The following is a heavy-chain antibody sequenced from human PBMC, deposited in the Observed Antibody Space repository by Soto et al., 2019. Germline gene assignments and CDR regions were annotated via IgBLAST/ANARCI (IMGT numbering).Heavy chain of an antibody. Sequence: GGSLRLSCAAASGFTFSNYWMHWVRQAPGEGLVWVSRINSDGSSVSYADSVRGRFTSSRDNTKNTLYLQMNSLGAADTAVYYCARSSRSYYASDWGQGTLVTVSS. J-gene: IGHJ4*02. D-gene: IGHD1-26*01. CDR1: GFTFSNYW. CDR2: INSDGSSV. CDR3: ARSSRSYYASD. V-gene: IGHV3-74*01.